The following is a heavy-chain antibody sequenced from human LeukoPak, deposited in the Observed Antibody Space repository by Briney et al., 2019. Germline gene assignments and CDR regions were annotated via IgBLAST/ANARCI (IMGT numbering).Heavy chain of an antibody. Sequence: ASVKVSCKASGYTFTDYYMHWVRQAPGQGLEWMGWINPHSGGTDHAQKFQGRVTMTRDTSISTAYMELSRLRSDDTAVYYCARHRDYGDETLGFDYWGQGTLVTVSS. D-gene: IGHD4-17*01. CDR3: ARHRDYGDETLGFDY. V-gene: IGHV1-2*02. J-gene: IGHJ4*02. CDR1: GYTFTDYY. CDR2: INPHSGGT.